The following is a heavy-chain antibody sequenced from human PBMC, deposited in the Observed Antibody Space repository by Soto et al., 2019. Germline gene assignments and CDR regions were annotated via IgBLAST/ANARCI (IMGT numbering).Heavy chain of an antibody. Sequence: PGGSLRLSCAASGFTVSSNYMSWVRQAPGKGLEWVSVIYSGGSTYYADSVKGRFTISRDNSKNTLYLQMNSLRAEDTAVYYCARDRIVAKYGMDVWGQGTTVTVSS. D-gene: IGHD5-12*01. V-gene: IGHV3-53*01. CDR2: IYSGGST. J-gene: IGHJ6*02. CDR3: ARDRIVAKYGMDV. CDR1: GFTVSSNY.